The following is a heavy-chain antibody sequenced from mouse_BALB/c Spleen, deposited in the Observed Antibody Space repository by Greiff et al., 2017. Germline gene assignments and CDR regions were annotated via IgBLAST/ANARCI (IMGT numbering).Heavy chain of an antibody. CDR1: GFTFSDYY. V-gene: IGHV5-4*02. Sequence: EVMLVESGGGLVKPGGSLKLSCAASGFTFSDYYMYWVRQTPEKRLEWVATISDGGSYTYYPDSVKGRFTISRDNAKNNLYLQMSSLKSEDTAMYYCARDQLGRFAYWGQGTLVTVSA. CDR2: ISDGGSYT. CDR3: ARDQLGRFAY. J-gene: IGHJ3*01. D-gene: IGHD4-1*02.